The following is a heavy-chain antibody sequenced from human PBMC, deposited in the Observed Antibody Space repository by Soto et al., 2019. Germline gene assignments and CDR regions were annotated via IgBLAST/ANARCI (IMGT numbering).Heavy chain of an antibody. CDR2: IYYSGST. V-gene: IGHV4-39*01. Sequence: QLQLQESGPGLVKPSETLSLTCTVSGGSISSSSYYWGWIRQPPGKGLEWIGSIYYSGSTYYNPSLKSRVTISVDTSKNQFSLKLSSVTAADTAVYYCVRHGQYCSGGSCYSGLYNWFDPWGQGTLVTVSS. D-gene: IGHD2-15*01. CDR3: VRHGQYCSGGSCYSGLYNWFDP. CDR1: GGSISSSSYY. J-gene: IGHJ5*02.